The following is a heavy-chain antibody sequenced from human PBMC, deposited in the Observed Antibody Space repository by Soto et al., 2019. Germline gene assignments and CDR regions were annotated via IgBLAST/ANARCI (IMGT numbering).Heavy chain of an antibody. CDR2: ITGSGNST. J-gene: IGHJ4*02. D-gene: IGHD3-9*01. CDR3: AKGVIIRTRSSYYFDY. Sequence: PGGSLRLSCVGSGFRFSDYPLNWVRQAPGKGLEWVSSITGSGNSTYYADSVKGRFTISRDNSKKTLYLQMNSLRAEDTAVYYCAKGVIIRTRSSYYFDYWGQGTLVTVSS. V-gene: IGHV3-23*01. CDR1: GFRFSDYP.